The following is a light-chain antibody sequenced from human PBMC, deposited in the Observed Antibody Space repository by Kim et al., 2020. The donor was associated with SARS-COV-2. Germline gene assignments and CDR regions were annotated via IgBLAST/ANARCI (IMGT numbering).Light chain of an antibody. Sequence: ASVGYRVTITCRASQGIAGYLAWYQQKPGIVPKLLIRATSTLQPGVPSRFSGSRSGTDFTLTISSLQPEDVATYYCQKYDNVPWTFGQGTKVDIK. V-gene: IGKV1-27*01. CDR3: QKYDNVPWT. CDR2: ATS. J-gene: IGKJ1*01. CDR1: QGIAGY.